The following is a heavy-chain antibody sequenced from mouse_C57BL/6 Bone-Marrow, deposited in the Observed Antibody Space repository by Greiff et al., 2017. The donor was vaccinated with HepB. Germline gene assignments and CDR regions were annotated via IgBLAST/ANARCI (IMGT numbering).Heavy chain of an antibody. CDR1: GYKFTSYW. J-gene: IGHJ3*01. Sequence: EVQLQQSGTVLARPGASVKMSCKTSGYKFTSYWMHWVKQRPGQGLEWIGAIYPGNSDTSYNQKFKGKAKLTAVTSASTAYMELSSLTNEDSAVYYCTREGDYGFAYWGQGTLVTVSA. CDR2: IYPGNSDT. D-gene: IGHD2-4*01. CDR3: TREGDYGFAY. V-gene: IGHV1-5*01.